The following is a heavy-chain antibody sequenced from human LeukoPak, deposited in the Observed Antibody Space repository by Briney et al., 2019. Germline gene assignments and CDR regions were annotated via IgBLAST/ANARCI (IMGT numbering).Heavy chain of an antibody. CDR2: FYYNRRT. J-gene: IGHJ4*02. V-gene: IGHV4-39*01. Sequence: SETLALICTFCIRSISISSYYWGSIRQPPGKGLEMIGRFYYNRRTYYNPSLQSQVTISVDTSKNQFSLKLSSVTGADTAVYYCARHRSIAVAGVDYWGQGTLVTVSS. D-gene: IGHD6-19*01. CDR1: IRSISISSYY. CDR3: ARHRSIAVAGVDY.